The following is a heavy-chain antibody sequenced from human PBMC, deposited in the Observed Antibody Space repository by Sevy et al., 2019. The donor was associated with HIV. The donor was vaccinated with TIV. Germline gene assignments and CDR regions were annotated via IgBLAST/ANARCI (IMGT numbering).Heavy chain of an antibody. Sequence: ASVKVSCKASGYTFTGYYMHWVRQAPGQGLEWMGWINPNSGGTNYAQKFQGRVTMTRDTSISTAYMEVSRLRSDDTAVYYCATDFWSGYYSGLRYNYYGMDVWGQGTTVTVSS. V-gene: IGHV1-2*02. CDR3: ATDFWSGYYSGLRYNYYGMDV. CDR1: GYTFTGYY. J-gene: IGHJ6*02. CDR2: INPNSGGT. D-gene: IGHD3-3*01.